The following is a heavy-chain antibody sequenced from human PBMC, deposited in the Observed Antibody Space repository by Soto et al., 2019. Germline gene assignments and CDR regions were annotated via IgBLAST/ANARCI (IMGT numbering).Heavy chain of an antibody. Sequence: SVTQCLTSSVEGGSCGGYYWSWIRQPQGKGLEWIGEINHSGSTNYNPSLKSRVTISVDTSKNQFSLKLSSVTAADTAVYYCARGKGGSQDIVVVVAATPGDYYSGMDVWGQGTTVTVSS. D-gene: IGHD2-15*01. CDR3: ARGKGGSQDIVVVVAATPGDYYSGMDV. J-gene: IGHJ6*02. CDR1: GGSCGGYY. V-gene: IGHV4-34*01. CDR2: INHSGST.